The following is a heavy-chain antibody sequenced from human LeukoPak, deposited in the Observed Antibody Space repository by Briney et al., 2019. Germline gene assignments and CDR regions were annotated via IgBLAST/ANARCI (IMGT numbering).Heavy chain of an antibody. D-gene: IGHD2-8*01. CDR2: IDSNNGDT. Sequence: ASVNVSCKASAYTFTGYYLHWVRQAPGQGPEWVGWIDSNNGDTDYAQEFQGRVTMTRVRSISTAYMELSRLTSDDTAVYYCARRSRNGLDAFDIWGQGTMVTVSS. J-gene: IGHJ3*02. CDR3: ARRSRNGLDAFDI. CDR1: AYTFTGYY. V-gene: IGHV1-2*02.